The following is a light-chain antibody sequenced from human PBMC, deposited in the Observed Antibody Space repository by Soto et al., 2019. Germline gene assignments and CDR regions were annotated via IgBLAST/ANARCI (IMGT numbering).Light chain of an antibody. J-gene: IGKJ1*01. CDR3: QQYNSYPAT. CDR1: QSISSW. V-gene: IGKV1-5*03. Sequence: DIQMTQSPSTLSASVGDRVTITCRASQSISSWLAWYQQKPGKAPKLLIYKASILENGVPSGFSGSGSGTEFTLTISSLQPDDFVTYYCQQYNSYPATFGQGTKVEIK. CDR2: KAS.